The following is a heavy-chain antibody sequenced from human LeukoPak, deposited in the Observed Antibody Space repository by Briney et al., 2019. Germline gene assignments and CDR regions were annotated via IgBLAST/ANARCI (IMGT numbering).Heavy chain of an antibody. CDR3: ARGDAVSGTRFDP. CDR1: GGSISSGGYY. V-gene: IGHV4-31*03. CDR2: IYYSGST. D-gene: IGHD3-10*01. Sequence: SETLSLTCTFSGGSISSGGYYWSWIRQHPGKGLEWIGYIYYSGSTYYNPSLKSRLTISVDTSKNQFSLKLSSVTAADTAVYYCARGDAVSGTRFDPWGQGTLVTVSS. J-gene: IGHJ5*02.